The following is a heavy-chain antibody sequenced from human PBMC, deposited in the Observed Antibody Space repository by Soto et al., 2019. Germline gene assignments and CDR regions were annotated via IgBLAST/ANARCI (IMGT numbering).Heavy chain of an antibody. J-gene: IGHJ4*02. CDR3: ARRQSSSWYGL. D-gene: IGHD6-13*01. CDR1: GGSIDSYY. Sequence: PSETLSLTCTVSGGSIDSYYWSWIRQPPGKGLEWIAYIYDTESTKYNPSLKSRVTMSVDTSRNQFSLKLTSVTAADTAVYYCARRQSSSWYGLWGQGTLVTVSS. V-gene: IGHV4-59*08. CDR2: IYDTEST.